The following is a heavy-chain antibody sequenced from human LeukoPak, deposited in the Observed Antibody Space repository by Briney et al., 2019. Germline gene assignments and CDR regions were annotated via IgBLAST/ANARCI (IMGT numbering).Heavy chain of an antibody. J-gene: IGHJ1*01. CDR2: IYHSGST. CDR1: GGSISSGGYS. Sequence: SETLSLTCAVSGGSISSGGYSWSWIRQPPGKGLEWIGYIYHSGSTYYNPSPKSRVTISVDRSKNQFSLKLSSVTAADTAVYYCASSTYYYDSSGYYTEYFQHWGQGTLVTVSS. CDR3: ASSTYYYDSSGYYTEYFQH. V-gene: IGHV4-30-2*01. D-gene: IGHD3-22*01.